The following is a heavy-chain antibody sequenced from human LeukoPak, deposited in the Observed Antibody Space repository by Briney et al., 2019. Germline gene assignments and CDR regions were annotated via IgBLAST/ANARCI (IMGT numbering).Heavy chain of an antibody. J-gene: IGHJ4*02. CDR2: ISGSGGST. D-gene: IGHD6-13*01. CDR1: GFTFSSYA. CDR3: AKDRSQYSSSWYDY. Sequence: PGGSLRLSCAASGFTFSSYAMSWARQAPGKGLEWVSAISGSGGSTYYTDSVKGRFTISRDNSKNTLYLQMNSLRAEDTAVYYCAKDRSQYSSSWYDYWGQGTLVTVSS. V-gene: IGHV3-23*01.